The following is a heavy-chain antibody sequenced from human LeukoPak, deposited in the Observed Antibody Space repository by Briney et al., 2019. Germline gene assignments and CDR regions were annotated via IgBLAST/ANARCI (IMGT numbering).Heavy chain of an antibody. J-gene: IGHJ5*02. D-gene: IGHD3-3*01. CDR3: AREPRQYDFWSGYYTVHHNWFDP. V-gene: IGHV4-34*01. CDR2: INHSGST. CDR1: GGSISSYY. Sequence: SETLSLTCTVSGGSISSYYWSWIRQPPGKGLEWIGEINHSGSTNYNPSLKSRVTISVDTSKNQFSLKLSSVTAADTAVYYCAREPRQYDFWSGYYTVHHNWFDPWGQGTLVTVSS.